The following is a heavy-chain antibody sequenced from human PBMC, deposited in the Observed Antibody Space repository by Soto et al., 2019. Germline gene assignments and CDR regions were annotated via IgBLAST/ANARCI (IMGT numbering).Heavy chain of an antibody. V-gene: IGHV3-23*01. CDR3: ICGRGSYFDY. D-gene: IGHD3-16*01. J-gene: IGHJ4*02. CDR2: ISGSGGST. Sequence: ETLSLTCAVYGGSFSGYYWSWIRQPPGKGLEWVSRISGSGGSTYYGDSVNGRFTISRDNSKNTLYLQMNSLRAEDTAIYYCICGRGSYFDYWGQGTLVTVSS. CDR1: GGSFSGYY.